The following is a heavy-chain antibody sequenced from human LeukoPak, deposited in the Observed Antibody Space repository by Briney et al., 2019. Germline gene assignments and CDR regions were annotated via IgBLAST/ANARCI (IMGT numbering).Heavy chain of an antibody. CDR3: ATAWEDQAYYFDY. CDR2: VDPEDGET. CDR1: GYTFTDYY. Sequence: ASVKVSCKVSGYTFTDYYMHWVQQAPGKGLEWMGLVDPEDGETIYAEKFQGRATITADTSTDTAYMELSSLRSEDTAVYYCATAWEDQAYYFDYWGQGTLVTVSS. V-gene: IGHV1-69-2*01. J-gene: IGHJ4*02. D-gene: IGHD1-26*01.